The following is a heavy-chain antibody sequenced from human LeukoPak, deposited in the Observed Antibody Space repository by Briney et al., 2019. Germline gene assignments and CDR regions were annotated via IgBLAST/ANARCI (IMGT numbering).Heavy chain of an antibody. CDR3: AGAIAVAGTTMDFQR. CDR2: ISAYNGNT. D-gene: IGHD6-19*01. Sequence: ASVKVSCKASGYTFTSYGISWVRQAPGQGLEWMGWISAYNGNTHYAQKLQGRFTMTTDTSTSTAYMELRSLRADDTAVYYCAGAIAVAGTTMDFQRWGQGTWSPSPQ. CDR1: GYTFTSYG. J-gene: IGHJ1*01. V-gene: IGHV1-18*01.